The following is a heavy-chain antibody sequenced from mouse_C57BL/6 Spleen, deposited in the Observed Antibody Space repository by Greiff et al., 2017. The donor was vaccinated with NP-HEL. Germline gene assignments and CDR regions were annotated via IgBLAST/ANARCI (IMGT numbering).Heavy chain of an antibody. Sequence: EVQLQESGPELVKPGASVKMSCKASGYTFTDYNMHWVKQSHGKSLEWIGYINPNNGGTSYNQKFKGKATLTVNKSSSTAYMALRSLTSEESAVYYCASEGDYYGSSYWFAYWGQGTLVTVSA. CDR2: INPNNGGT. J-gene: IGHJ3*01. D-gene: IGHD1-1*01. V-gene: IGHV1-22*01. CDR1: GYTFTDYN. CDR3: ASEGDYYGSSYWFAY.